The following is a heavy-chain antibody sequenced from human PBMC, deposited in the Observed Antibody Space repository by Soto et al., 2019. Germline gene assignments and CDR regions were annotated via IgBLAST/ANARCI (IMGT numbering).Heavy chain of an antibody. Sequence: PGESLKISCKGSGYDFATYWIGWVRQMPGKGLEWVGIIYPGDSDTKYSPSFQGQVTISVDKSISTAYLQWRSLKASDTAMYYCARHRYNSGPTDNDMDVWGQGTTVTVSS. V-gene: IGHV5-51*01. CDR2: IYPGDSDT. D-gene: IGHD6-19*01. CDR3: ARHRYNSGPTDNDMDV. J-gene: IGHJ6*02. CDR1: GYDFATYW.